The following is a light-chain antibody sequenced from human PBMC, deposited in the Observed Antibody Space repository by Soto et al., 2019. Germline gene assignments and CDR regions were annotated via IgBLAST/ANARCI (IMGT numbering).Light chain of an antibody. CDR3: QQFGRSSWT. CDR2: GAS. Sequence: ESVLTQSPGTLSLSPGERATLSCRPSQSVSSSDLAWYQQKPGQAPRLIIYGASSRATGIPDRFSGSGYGTDFTLTISRLEPEDFAVYYCQQFGRSSWTFGQGTKVDIK. CDR1: QSVSSSD. J-gene: IGKJ1*01. V-gene: IGKV3-20*01.